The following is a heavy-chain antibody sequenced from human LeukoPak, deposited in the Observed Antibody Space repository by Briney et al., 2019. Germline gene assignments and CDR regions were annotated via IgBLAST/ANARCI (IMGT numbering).Heavy chain of an antibody. CDR2: IYYSGST. V-gene: IGHV4-59*01. Sequence: SETLSLTCTVSGGSISSYYWSWIRQPPGKGLEWIGYIYYSGSTNYNPSLKRRVTISVDTSKNQFSLKLSSVTAADTAVYYCAREHNWNYVAYFQHWGQGTLVTVSS. J-gene: IGHJ1*01. CDR1: GGSISSYY. CDR3: AREHNWNYVAYFQH. D-gene: IGHD1-7*01.